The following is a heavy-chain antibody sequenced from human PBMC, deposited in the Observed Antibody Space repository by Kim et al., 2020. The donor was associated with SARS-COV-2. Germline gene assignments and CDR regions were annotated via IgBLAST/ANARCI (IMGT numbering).Heavy chain of an antibody. D-gene: IGHD5-12*01. V-gene: IGHV4-4*02. J-gene: IGHJ4*02. CDR3: ARRGGYSGYDYVRRLDYFDS. CDR1: GGSISSSNW. Sequence: SETLSLTCAVSGGSISSSNWWSWVRQPPGEGLGWIGVIYHSGSINYNPSLKSRVTISVDKSKNQFSLKLSSVTAADTAVYYCARRGGYSGYDYVRRLDYFDSWGQGTLVTVSP. CDR2: IYHSGSI.